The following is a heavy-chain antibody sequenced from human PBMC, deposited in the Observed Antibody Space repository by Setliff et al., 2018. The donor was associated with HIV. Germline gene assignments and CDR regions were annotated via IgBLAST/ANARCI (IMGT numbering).Heavy chain of an antibody. CDR2: ISSSGST. D-gene: IGHD3-22*01. V-gene: IGHV4-34*11. CDR3: ARDPHYFDTSGHYSWFYFDY. J-gene: IGHJ4*02. Sequence: SETLSLTCAVYGGSFSGYFWSWIRQSPGRGLEWIGSISSSGSTTYHPSLRSRVTVSAATSKNQFSLKLTSVTAADTAVYFCARDPHYFDTSGHYSWFYFDYWGQGTLVTVSS. CDR1: GGSFSGYF.